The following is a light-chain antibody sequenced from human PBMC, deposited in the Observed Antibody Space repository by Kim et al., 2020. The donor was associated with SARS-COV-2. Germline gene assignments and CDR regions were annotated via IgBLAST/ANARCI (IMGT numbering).Light chain of an antibody. CDR2: DAS. V-gene: IGKV3-15*01. Sequence: LAPGERATLSCRASQSVSSNVAWYQQKPGQAPRLLVYDASTRATGIPARFSGTGSGTEFSLTISSLQSEDCAVYYCQQYKSWPLTFGGGTKVDIK. CDR1: QSVSSN. J-gene: IGKJ4*01. CDR3: QQYKSWPLT.